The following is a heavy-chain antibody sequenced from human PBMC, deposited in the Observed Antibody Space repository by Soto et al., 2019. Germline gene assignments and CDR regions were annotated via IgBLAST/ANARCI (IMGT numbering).Heavy chain of an antibody. V-gene: IGHV4-4*02. J-gene: IGHJ4*02. D-gene: IGHD4-17*01. CDR3: ARASLTTVTASFDY. CDR2: IYHSGST. CDR1: GGSISSSNW. Sequence: QVQLQESGPGLVKPSGTLSLTCAVSGGSISSSNWWSWVRQPPGKGLEWIGEIYHSGSTNYNPSLKSGVTITVDKSKNQFSLKLRSVTAADTAVYYCARASLTTVTASFDYWGQGTLVTVSS.